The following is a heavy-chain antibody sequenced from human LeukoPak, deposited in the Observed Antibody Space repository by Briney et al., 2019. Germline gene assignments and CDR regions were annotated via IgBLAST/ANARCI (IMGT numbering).Heavy chain of an antibody. CDR2: ISSSGSTI. Sequence: PGGSLRLSCAASGFTFSDYYMSWICQAPGKGLEWVACISSSGSTIYYADSVKGRFTISRDNAKNSLYLQMNSLRAEDTAVYYCARGVRRLWFGEPTGAFDIWGQGTMVTVSS. J-gene: IGHJ3*02. V-gene: IGHV3-11*04. D-gene: IGHD3-10*01. CDR3: ARGVRRLWFGEPTGAFDI. CDR1: GFTFSDYY.